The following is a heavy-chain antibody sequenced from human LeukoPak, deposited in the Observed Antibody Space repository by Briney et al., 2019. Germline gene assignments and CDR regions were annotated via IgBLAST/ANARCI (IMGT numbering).Heavy chain of an antibody. CDR1: GGSISSYY. J-gene: IGHJ5*02. D-gene: IGHD4-17*01. CDR3: ARHSDYGDYNNWFDP. V-gene: IGHV4-4*09. CDR2: IYTSGST. Sequence: SETLSLTCTVAGGSISSYYWSWVRQPPGKGLGWIGSIYTSGSTNYNPSLKSRVTISVDTSKNQLSLTLSSVTAADTAVYYCARHSDYGDYNNWFDPWGQGTLVTVSS.